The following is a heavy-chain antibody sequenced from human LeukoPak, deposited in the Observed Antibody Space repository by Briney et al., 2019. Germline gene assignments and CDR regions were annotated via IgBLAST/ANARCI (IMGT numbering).Heavy chain of an antibody. CDR2: ISGSGGST. CDR3: ARERADYYDSSGYLNY. CDR1: GFTFSSYG. D-gene: IGHD3-22*01. J-gene: IGHJ4*02. V-gene: IGHV3-23*01. Sequence: GGSLRLSCAASGFTFSSYGMSWVRQAPGKGLEWVSAISGSGGSTYYADSVKGRFTISRDDSKNTLYLQMNSLRAEDTAVYYCARERADYYDSSGYLNYWGQGTLVTVSS.